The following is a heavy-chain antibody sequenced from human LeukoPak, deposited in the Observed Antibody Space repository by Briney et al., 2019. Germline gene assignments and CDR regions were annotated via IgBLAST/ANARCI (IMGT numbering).Heavy chain of an antibody. CDR3: ARKDSGYDWVYDY. J-gene: IGHJ4*02. CDR2: IYSGGST. V-gene: IGHV3-66*01. CDR1: GFTVSGNY. D-gene: IGHD5-12*01. Sequence: GGSLRLSCAVSGFTVSGNYMTWVRQARGKGLEWVSVIYSGGSTYYADSVKGRFTISRDNSKNTLYLQMNSLRAEDTAVYYCARKDSGYDWVYDYWGQGTLVTVSS.